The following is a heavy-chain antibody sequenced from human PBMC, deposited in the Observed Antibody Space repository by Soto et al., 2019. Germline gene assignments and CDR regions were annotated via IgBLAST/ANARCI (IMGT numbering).Heavy chain of an antibody. CDR3: ARDPPHGGTSSWDADS. Sequence: GGSLSLSCSASGFTFSTNRMNWFRQVPATVLQWLSSISSSGSFKSYGDSVKGRFTISRDNAKNSLFLQMNNLRADDTGLYFCARDPPHGGTSSWDADSWGQGTLVTVSS. J-gene: IGHJ4*02. V-gene: IGHV3-21*01. D-gene: IGHD2-15*01. CDR2: ISSSGSFK. CDR1: GFTFSTNR.